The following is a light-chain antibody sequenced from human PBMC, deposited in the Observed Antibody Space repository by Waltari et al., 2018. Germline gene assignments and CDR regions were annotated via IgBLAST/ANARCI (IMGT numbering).Light chain of an antibody. CDR2: EVT. V-gene: IGLV2-23*02. CDR1: SSDVGNYNL. Sequence: QSGLTQPASVSGSPGQSITISCTGTSSDVGNYNLVSWYQQYPGKAPKLMVYEVTKRTSGVSDRFSGSKSGNTASLTIYGLQSEDEADYYCCSYAGGSRVIFGGGTKLTVL. J-gene: IGLJ2*01. CDR3: CSYAGGSRVI.